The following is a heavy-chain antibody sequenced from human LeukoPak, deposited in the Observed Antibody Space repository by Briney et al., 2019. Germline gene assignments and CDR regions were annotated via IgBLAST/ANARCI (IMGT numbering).Heavy chain of an antibody. J-gene: IGHJ4*02. CDR3: ARRGSSWYYFDY. V-gene: IGHV1-2*02. CDR2: INPNSGGT. CDR1: GYTFTDYY. D-gene: IGHD6-13*01. Sequence: ASVKVSCKPSGYTFTDYYMHWVRQAPGQRLEWMGWINPNSGGTNYAQKFQGRVTMTRDTSISTAYMEVSRLRSDDTAVYYCARRGSSWYYFDYWGQGTLVTVSS.